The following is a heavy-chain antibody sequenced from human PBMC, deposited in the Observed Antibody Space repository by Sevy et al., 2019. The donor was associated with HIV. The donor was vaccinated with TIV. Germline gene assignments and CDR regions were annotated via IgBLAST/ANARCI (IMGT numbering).Heavy chain of an antibody. J-gene: IGHJ6*02. Sequence: GGSLRLSCAASGFTFSTYWMSWVRQAPGKGLEWVANMNQDGSEKYYVDSVKGRFTISRDNAKNSLYLQMNSLRAEDTAVYYCARGSEYDIYYGMDVWGQGTTVTVSS. CDR3: ARGSEYDIYYGMDV. CDR2: MNQDGSEK. D-gene: IGHD3-22*01. CDR1: GFTFSTYW. V-gene: IGHV3-7*01.